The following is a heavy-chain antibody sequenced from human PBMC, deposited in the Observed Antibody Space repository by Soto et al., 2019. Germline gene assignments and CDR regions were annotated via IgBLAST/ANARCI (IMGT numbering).Heavy chain of an antibody. CDR1: GFTFNTYW. J-gene: IGHJ2*01. D-gene: IGHD1-26*01. CDR2: INPDGRVT. Sequence: EVQLVESGGGLVQPGGSLTLSCAASGFTFNTYWVHWVRQAPGKGGVWVSRINPDGRVTNYADSVKGRFTISRDNAQNTLYLQMNSLTPDDTAVYYCARVGQGAWYFDLWGRGTLVTVSS. V-gene: IGHV3-74*01. CDR3: ARVGQGAWYFDL.